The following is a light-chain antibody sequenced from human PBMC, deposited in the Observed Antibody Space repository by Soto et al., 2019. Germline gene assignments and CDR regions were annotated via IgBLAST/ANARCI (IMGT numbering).Light chain of an antibody. CDR2: EVS. Sequence: QSALTQPASVSGSPGQSITISCTGTSSDVGSYNLVSWYQQHPGKAPKFMIYEVSKRPSGVSNRFSGFKSGNTASLTISGLQAADEADYYCCSDAGTSLIFGGGTKLTVL. J-gene: IGLJ2*01. V-gene: IGLV2-23*02. CDR1: SSDVGSYNL. CDR3: CSDAGTSLI.